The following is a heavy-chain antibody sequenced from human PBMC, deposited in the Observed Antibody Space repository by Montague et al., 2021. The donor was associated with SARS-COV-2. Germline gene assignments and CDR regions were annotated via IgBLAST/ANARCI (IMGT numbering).Heavy chain of an antibody. CDR1: GDSVSSNSAA. Sequence: CAISGDSVSSNSAAWNWIRQSPSRGVGWLGRAYYRSKWYNDYAVSVKSRITINPDTSKNQFSLQLNSVTPEDTAVYYCARDTRIQLWFDRDYYYGMDVWGQGTTITVSS. D-gene: IGHD5-18*01. CDR2: AYYRSKWYN. CDR3: ARDTRIQLWFDRDYYYGMDV. V-gene: IGHV6-1*01. J-gene: IGHJ6*02.